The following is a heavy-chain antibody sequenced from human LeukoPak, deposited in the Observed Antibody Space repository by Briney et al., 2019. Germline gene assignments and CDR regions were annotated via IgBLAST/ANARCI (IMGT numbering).Heavy chain of an antibody. CDR3: ARGRPHGNDY. Sequence: HPGGSLRLSCAASGFTFSSYGMHWVRQAPDKGLEWVAVIWYDGSNKYYADSVKGRFTISRDNSKNTLYLQMNSLRAEDTAVYYCARGRPHGNDYWGQGTLVTVSS. D-gene: IGHD4-23*01. CDR2: IWYDGSNK. J-gene: IGHJ4*02. V-gene: IGHV3-33*01. CDR1: GFTFSSYG.